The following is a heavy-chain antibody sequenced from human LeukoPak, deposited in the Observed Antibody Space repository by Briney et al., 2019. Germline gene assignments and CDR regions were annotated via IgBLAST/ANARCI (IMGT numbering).Heavy chain of an antibody. V-gene: IGHV4-39*01. CDR3: ARLLFPGIAVAG. Sequence: PSETLSLTCTVSGGSISSSSYYWGWLRQPPGRGLEWVGSIYYSGSTYYNPSLKSRVTISVDTSKNQFSLKLSSVTAADTAVYYCARLLFPGIAVAGWGQGTLVTVSS. J-gene: IGHJ4*02. CDR2: IYYSGST. D-gene: IGHD6-19*01. CDR1: GGSISSSSYY.